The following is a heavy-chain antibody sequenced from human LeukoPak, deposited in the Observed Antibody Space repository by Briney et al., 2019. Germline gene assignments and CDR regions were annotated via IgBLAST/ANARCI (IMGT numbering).Heavy chain of an antibody. CDR3: ARHDILTGYPSFDY. D-gene: IGHD3-9*01. CDR1: GFTFSIYT. V-gene: IGHV3-21*01. CDR2: ISSSSSYI. Sequence: GGSLRLSCAVSGFTFSIYTMNWVRQAPGKGLEWVSSISSSSSYIYYADSVKGRFTISRDNAKSSLYLQMNSLRAEDTAVYYCARHDILTGYPSFDYWGQGTLVTVSS. J-gene: IGHJ4*02.